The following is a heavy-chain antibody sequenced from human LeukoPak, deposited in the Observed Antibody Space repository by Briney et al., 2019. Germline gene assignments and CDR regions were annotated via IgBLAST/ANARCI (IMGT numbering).Heavy chain of an antibody. CDR2: IYYSGST. D-gene: IGHD6-19*01. J-gene: IGHJ4*02. CDR1: GGSISSGGYY. V-gene: IGHV4-31*03. Sequence: SQTLSLTCTVSGGSISSGGYYYTWIRQHPGQGLEYIGYIYYSGSTYYNPSLKSRVAMSVDTSKSQFSLKLSSVTAADTAVYYCARDRSSGWFDYWGQGTLVTVSS. CDR3: ARDRSSGWFDY.